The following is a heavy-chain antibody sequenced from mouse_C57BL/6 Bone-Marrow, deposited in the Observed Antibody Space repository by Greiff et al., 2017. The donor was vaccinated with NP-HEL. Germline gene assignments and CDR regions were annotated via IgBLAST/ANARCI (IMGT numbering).Heavy chain of an antibody. J-gene: IGHJ2*01. CDR2: IYPGDGDT. CDR1: GYAFSSYW. D-gene: IGHD1-1*01. Sequence: QVQLQQSGAELVKPGASVKISCKASGYAFSSYWMNWVKQRPGKGLEWIGQIYPGDGDTNYNGKFKGKATLTADKSSSTAYMQLSSLTSEDSAVYFCASGALYYGSSRYYIDYWGQGTTLTVSS. CDR3: ASGALYYGSSRYYIDY. V-gene: IGHV1-80*01.